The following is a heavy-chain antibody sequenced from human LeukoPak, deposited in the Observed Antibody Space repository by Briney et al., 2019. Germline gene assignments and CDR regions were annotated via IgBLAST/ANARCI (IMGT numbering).Heavy chain of an antibody. Sequence: GGSLRLSCAASGFTVSNNYMSWVRQVPGKGLERVSISYSDSNTNYADSVKGRFTISRDTSQNTLSLQMNSLRAEDTAVYYCVRKNRDFNAAFDIWGQGTVVTVSS. CDR1: GFTVSNNY. V-gene: IGHV3-53*01. D-gene: IGHD1-14*01. CDR3: VRKNRDFNAAFDI. CDR2: SYSDSNT. J-gene: IGHJ3*02.